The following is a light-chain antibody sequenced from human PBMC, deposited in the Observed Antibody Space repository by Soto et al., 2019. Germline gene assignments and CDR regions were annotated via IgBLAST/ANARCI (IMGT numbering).Light chain of an antibody. J-gene: IGKJ5*01. CDR1: QSIRSY. CDR3: QQLNSYPIT. V-gene: IGKV1-9*01. CDR2: AAS. Sequence: DIQLTQSPSSLSASVVDRVTITCRASQSIRSYLNWVQQKPGKAPKLLIYAASTLQSGVPSRFSGSGSGTDFTLTISSLQPEDFATYYCQQLNSYPITFGQGTRLEI.